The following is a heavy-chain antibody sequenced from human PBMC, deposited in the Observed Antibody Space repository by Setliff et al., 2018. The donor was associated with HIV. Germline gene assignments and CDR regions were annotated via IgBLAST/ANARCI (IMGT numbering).Heavy chain of an antibody. D-gene: IGHD2-21*02. Sequence: GGSLRLSCAASGFSLNIAWMNWVRQAPGKGLGWIGRIKNKAAGETTEYAAPVKDRFIISRDDSKNMLYLQMNSLKTEDTALYYCATDNCGGDCYLNCWGLGTLVTVSS. CDR3: ATDNCGGDCYLNC. CDR2: IKNKAAGETT. J-gene: IGHJ4*02. V-gene: IGHV3-15*07. CDR1: GFSLNIAW.